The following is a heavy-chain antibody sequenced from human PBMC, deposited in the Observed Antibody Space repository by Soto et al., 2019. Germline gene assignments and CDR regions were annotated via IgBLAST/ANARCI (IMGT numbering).Heavy chain of an antibody. J-gene: IGHJ4*02. Sequence: QVQLMESGGGVVQPGGSLRLSYATSGFTFSGYSMHWFRQAPGKGLEWVAVTSYDGSNKYYADSVKGRFTISRDNSKNTLYLQMNSLRAEDTAVYYCAKDDYGGNSLPDYWGQGTLVTVSS. CDR1: GFTFSGYS. V-gene: IGHV3-30*18. CDR3: AKDDYGGNSLPDY. D-gene: IGHD4-17*01. CDR2: TSYDGSNK.